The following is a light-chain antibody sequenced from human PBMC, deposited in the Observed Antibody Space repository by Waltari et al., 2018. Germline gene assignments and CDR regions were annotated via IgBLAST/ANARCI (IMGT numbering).Light chain of an antibody. V-gene: IGLV2-14*03. Sequence: QSVLTQPAVVTGSPGQSITISCIGSNSAIANYAHVSWYQQHPGTAPKLLIHGVTHRPSGISDRFSGSKSGNTASLTISGLQPEDEADYICSSYTSRSTSFGGGTKLIVL. CDR3: SSYTSRSTS. J-gene: IGLJ2*01. CDR1: NSAIANYAH. CDR2: GVT.